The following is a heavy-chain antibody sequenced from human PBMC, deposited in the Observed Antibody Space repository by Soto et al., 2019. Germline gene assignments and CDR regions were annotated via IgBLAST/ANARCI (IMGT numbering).Heavy chain of an antibody. CDR1: GFTFTSSA. CDR2: IAVGSGNT. J-gene: IGHJ4*02. Sequence: SVKVSCKASGFTFTSSAVQWVRQARGQRLEWIGWIAVGSGNTNYAQKFQERVTITRDMSTRTAYMELRSLGSDDTAVYYCARDLPPVDYWGQGTLVTVSS. CDR3: ARDLPPVDY. V-gene: IGHV1-58*01.